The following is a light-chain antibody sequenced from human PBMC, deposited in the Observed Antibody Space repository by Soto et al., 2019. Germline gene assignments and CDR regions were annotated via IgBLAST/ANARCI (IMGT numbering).Light chain of an antibody. CDR3: CSYAGSSTFAFYV. J-gene: IGLJ1*01. V-gene: IGLV2-23*02. CDR1: SSDVGSYNL. CDR2: EVS. Sequence: QSVLTQPASVSGSPGQSITISCTGTSSDVGSYNLVSWYQQHPGKAPKLMIYEVSKRPSGVSNRFSGSKSGNTASLTISGLQAEDEADYYCCSYAGSSTFAFYVFGTGTKV.